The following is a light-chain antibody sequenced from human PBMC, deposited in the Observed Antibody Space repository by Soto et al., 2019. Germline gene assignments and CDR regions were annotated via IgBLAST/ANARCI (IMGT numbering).Light chain of an antibody. V-gene: IGLV1-44*01. Sequence: QSVLPQPPSASGTPGQRVTISCSGSRSNIGSNTVNWYQQLPGTAPKLLIYSNNQRPSGVPDRFSGSKSGTSASLAISWLQSEDEADYYCAAWDDSLNGWVFGGGTKLTVL. CDR2: SNN. CDR1: RSNIGSNT. J-gene: IGLJ3*02. CDR3: AAWDDSLNGWV.